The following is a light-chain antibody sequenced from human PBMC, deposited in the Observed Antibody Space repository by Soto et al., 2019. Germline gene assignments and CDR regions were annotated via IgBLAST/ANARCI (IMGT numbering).Light chain of an antibody. CDR1: SSDVGGYNY. V-gene: IGLV2-14*01. Sequence: QSVLTQPASVSGSPGQSITISCTGTSSDVGGYNYVSWYQQHPGTAPKLMIYDVSSRPSGVSNRFSGSKSGNTASLTISGLQADDEAAYYCSSYTSTSTLYVFGSGTKLTVL. CDR3: SSYTSTSTLYV. CDR2: DVS. J-gene: IGLJ2*01.